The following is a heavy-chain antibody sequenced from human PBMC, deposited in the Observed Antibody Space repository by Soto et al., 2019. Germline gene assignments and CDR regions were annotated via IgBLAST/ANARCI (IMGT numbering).Heavy chain of an antibody. J-gene: IGHJ5*02. D-gene: IGHD6-19*01. CDR1: GFSLSTSGVG. CDR3: AHASPEQWLVRWFDP. Sequence: QITLKESGPPLVKPTQTLTLTCTFSGFSLSTSGVGVGWIRQPPGKALEWLALIYWDDDKRYSPSLKSRLTTTKDTSKNQVVLTMTNMDPVDTATYYCAHASPEQWLVRWFDPWGQGTLVTVSS. V-gene: IGHV2-5*02. CDR2: IYWDDDK.